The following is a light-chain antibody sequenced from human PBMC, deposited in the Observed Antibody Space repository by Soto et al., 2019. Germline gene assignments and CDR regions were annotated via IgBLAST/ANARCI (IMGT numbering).Light chain of an antibody. V-gene: IGLV2-14*01. Sequence: QSVLSQPASVSGSPGQSITISCTATSSDVGGFNYVSWVQQHPGKAPKLMIYEVSNRPSGVSNRFSGSKSGNTASLTISGVQAEDEADYYCSSYTSISTYVFGTGTKVTV. CDR1: SSDVGGFNY. CDR3: SSYTSISTYV. CDR2: EVS. J-gene: IGLJ1*01.